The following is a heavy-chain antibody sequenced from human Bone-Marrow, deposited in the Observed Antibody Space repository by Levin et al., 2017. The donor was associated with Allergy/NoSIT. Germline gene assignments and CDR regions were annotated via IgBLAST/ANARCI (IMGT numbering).Heavy chain of an antibody. CDR3: ARAFHIAVAGTVGAFDI. CDR2: INAGNGNT. CDR1: GYTFTSYA. Sequence: GESLKISCKASGYTFTSYAMHWVRQAPGQRLEWMGWINAGNGNTKYSQKFQGRVTITRDTSASTAYMELSSLRSEDTAVYYCARAFHIAVAGTVGAFDIWGQGTMVTVSS. J-gene: IGHJ3*02. V-gene: IGHV1-3*01. D-gene: IGHD6-19*01.